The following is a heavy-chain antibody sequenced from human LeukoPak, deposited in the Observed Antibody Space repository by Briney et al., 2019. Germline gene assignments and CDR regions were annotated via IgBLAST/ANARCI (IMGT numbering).Heavy chain of an antibody. CDR2: IYHSGST. CDR1: GGSISSSNW. J-gene: IGHJ4*02. Sequence: PSETLSLTCAVSGGSISSSNWWSWVRQPPGKGLEWIGEIYHSGSTNYNPSLKSRVTISVDTSKNQFSLKLSSVTAADTAVYYCARVGGIAVAALTAWGQGTLVTVSS. CDR3: ARVGGIAVAALTA. D-gene: IGHD6-19*01. V-gene: IGHV4-4*02.